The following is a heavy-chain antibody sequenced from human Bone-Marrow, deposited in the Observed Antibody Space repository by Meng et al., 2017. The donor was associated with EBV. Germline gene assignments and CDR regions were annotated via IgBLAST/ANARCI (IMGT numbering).Heavy chain of an antibody. Sequence: EVQLLESXXGLVQXGGSLRLSCAASGFTFSSYAMSWVRQAPGKGLEWVSGISDSGASTYYADSVKARFTISRDNSKNTLYLEMNSLRAEDTAVYYCAKGGYCSGDSCYDDYWGQGTLSSVSS. CDR2: ISDSGAST. CDR3: AKGGYCSGDSCYDDY. V-gene: IGHV3-23*01. CDR1: GFTFSSYA. D-gene: IGHD2-15*01. J-gene: IGHJ4*02.